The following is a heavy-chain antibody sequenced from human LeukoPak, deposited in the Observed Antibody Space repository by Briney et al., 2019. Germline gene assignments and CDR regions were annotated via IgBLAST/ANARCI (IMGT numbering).Heavy chain of an antibody. CDR1: GFTFSSCG. D-gene: IGHD3-10*01. CDR3: VKEQGSGYYRTADY. CDR2: ITYDGDTR. Sequence: GGSLRLSCAASGFTFSSCGMHWVRQAPGEGLEWVGVITYDGDTRYFDDSVKGRFTISRDTSKSTLYLQMNSLGAEDTAVYYCVKEQGSGYYRTADYWGQGALVTVSS. J-gene: IGHJ4*02. V-gene: IGHV3-30*18.